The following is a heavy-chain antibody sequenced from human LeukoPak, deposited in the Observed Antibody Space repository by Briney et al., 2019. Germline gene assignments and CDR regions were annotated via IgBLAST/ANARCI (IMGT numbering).Heavy chain of an antibody. CDR1: GGSFSDYF. CDR3: ARGGALNRGRKVIAAAVDY. Sequence: SETLSLTCAVYGGSFSDYFWSWIRQPPGKGLEWIGEINHSGSTDYNPSLKSRVTISVDTSKNQFSLKLSSVTAADTAVYYCARGGALNRGRKVIAAAVDYWGQGTLVTVSS. J-gene: IGHJ4*02. V-gene: IGHV4-34*01. D-gene: IGHD6-13*01. CDR2: INHSGST.